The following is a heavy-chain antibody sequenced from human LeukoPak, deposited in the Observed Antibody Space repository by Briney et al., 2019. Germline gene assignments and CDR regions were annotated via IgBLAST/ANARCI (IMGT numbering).Heavy chain of an antibody. J-gene: IGHJ4*02. V-gene: IGHV5-51*01. CDR3: AIPLLDWLPHAFDY. CDR1: RHNFMNYW. CDR2: IYPSDSDT. D-gene: IGHD3-9*01. Sequence: GESLKISCKGPRHNFMNYWIAWVRQAPGKGLEWMGIIYPSDSDTRYSPSFQGQVTISADKSISTAYLQWSSLKASDTAMYYCAIPLLDWLPHAFDYWGQGTLVTVSS.